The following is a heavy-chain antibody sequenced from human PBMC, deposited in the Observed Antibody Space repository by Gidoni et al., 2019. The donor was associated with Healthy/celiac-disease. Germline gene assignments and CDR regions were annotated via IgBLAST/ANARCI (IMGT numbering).Heavy chain of an antibody. J-gene: IGHJ4*02. Sequence: QVQLVQSGAEVQKPGASVKVSCKASGYTFTSYGISWVRQAPGQGLEWMGWISAYNGNTNYAQKLQGRVTMTTDTSTSTAYMELRSLRSDDTAVYYCARAPYYYDSSGQGLFDYWGQGTLVTVSS. CDR1: GYTFTSYG. CDR2: ISAYNGNT. D-gene: IGHD3-22*01. V-gene: IGHV1-18*04. CDR3: ARAPYYYDSSGQGLFDY.